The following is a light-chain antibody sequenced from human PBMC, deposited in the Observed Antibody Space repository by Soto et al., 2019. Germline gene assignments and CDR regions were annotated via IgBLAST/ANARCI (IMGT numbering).Light chain of an antibody. J-gene: IGKJ1*01. Sequence: EIVLTQSPGTLSLSPGERATLSCRASQSVSSSYLAWYQQKPGQAPRLLIYGASSRATGIPDRFSGRGSGTAFTLTISRLEPEDLAVYYGQQYGSSPRTVVQWTKVEIK. CDR3: QQYGSSPRT. CDR1: QSVSSSY. CDR2: GAS. V-gene: IGKV3-20*01.